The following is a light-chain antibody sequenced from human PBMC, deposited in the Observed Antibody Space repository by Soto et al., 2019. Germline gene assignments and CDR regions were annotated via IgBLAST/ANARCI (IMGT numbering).Light chain of an antibody. J-gene: IGLJ1*01. CDR2: SNN. CDR3: AAWDDSLSVYV. CDR1: SSNIRSNY. V-gene: IGLV1-47*02. Sequence: QSVLTQPPSASGTPGQRVTISCSGSSSNIRSNYVYWYQQLPGTAPKLLIYSNNQRPSGVPDRFSGSKSGTSGSLAISGLRSEDEGDYYCAAWDDSLSVYVFGSGTKVTVL.